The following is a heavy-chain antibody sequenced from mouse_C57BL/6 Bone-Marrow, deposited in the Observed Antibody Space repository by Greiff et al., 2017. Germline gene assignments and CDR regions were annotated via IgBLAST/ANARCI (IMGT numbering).Heavy chain of an antibody. Sequence: EVQRVESGGDLVKPGGSLKLSCAASGFTFSSYGMSWVRQTPDKRLEWVATISSGGSYTYYPDSVKGRFTISRDNAKNTLYLQMSSLKSEDTAMYYCARFIYYDYDGAWFAYWGQGTLVTVSA. CDR2: ISSGGSYT. V-gene: IGHV5-6*01. D-gene: IGHD2-4*01. J-gene: IGHJ3*01. CDR3: ARFIYYDYDGAWFAY. CDR1: GFTFSSYG.